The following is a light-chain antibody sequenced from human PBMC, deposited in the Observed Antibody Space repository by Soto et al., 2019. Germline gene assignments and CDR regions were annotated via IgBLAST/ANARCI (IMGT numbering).Light chain of an antibody. J-gene: IGKJ4*01. CDR2: TAS. V-gene: IGKV1-33*01. CDR3: QQYLSLLT. CDR1: QSISTY. Sequence: DIQMTQSPSSLSASVGDRIIITCRASQSISTYLNWYQQKPGKAPKLLIYTASNLETGVPSRFSGSGSGTQFTFTISSLQPEDIATYYCQQYLSLLTFGGGTKVDIK.